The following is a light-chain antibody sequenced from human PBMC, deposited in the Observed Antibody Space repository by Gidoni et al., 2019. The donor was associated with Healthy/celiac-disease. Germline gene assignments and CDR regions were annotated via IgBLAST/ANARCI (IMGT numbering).Light chain of an antibody. CDR1: QSLSSY. CDR2: DAS. CDR3: QQRSNWPPGWT. V-gene: IGKV3-11*01. J-gene: IGKJ1*01. Sequence: IVLTQSPSTLSLSPGERATLSCRASQSLSSYLAWYQQKPGQAPRLLIYDASNRATGIPARFSGSGSGTDFTLTISSLEPEDFAVYYCQQRSNWPPGWTFGQGTKVEIK.